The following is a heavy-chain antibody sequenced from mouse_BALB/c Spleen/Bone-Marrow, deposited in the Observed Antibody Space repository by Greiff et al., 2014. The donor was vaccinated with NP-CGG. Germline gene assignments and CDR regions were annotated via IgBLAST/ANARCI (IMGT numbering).Heavy chain of an antibody. J-gene: IGHJ4*01. Sequence: VNVVESGPGLVAPSQSLSITCTVSGFSLTDFGVSWIRQPPGKGLEWLGVIWGGGSTYYNSSLKSRLSISKDNSKSQVFLKMNNLKTDDTAMYYCAKHTIRYYAMDYWGQGTSVTVSS. V-gene: IGHV2-6-5*01. D-gene: IGHD1-1*01. CDR3: AKHTIRYYAMDY. CDR2: IWGGGST. CDR1: GFSLTDFG.